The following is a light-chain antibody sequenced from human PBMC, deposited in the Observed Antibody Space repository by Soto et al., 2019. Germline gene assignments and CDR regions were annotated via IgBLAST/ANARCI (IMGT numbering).Light chain of an antibody. CDR2: AAS. CDR3: QQYYSYPHIT. V-gene: IGKV1-8*01. CDR1: QGISSY. J-gene: IGKJ4*01. Sequence: AIRMTQSPSSFSASTGDRVTITCRASQGISSYLAWYQQKPGNAPKLLIYAASTLQSGVPSSFSGSGSGTDFTLTISCLQSEDFATYYCQQYYSYPHITFGVGTKVEIK.